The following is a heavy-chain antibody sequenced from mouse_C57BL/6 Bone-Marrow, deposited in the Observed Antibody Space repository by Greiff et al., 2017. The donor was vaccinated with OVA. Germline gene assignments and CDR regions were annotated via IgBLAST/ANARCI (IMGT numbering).Heavy chain of an antibody. CDR2: IYPGNSDT. CDR3: PITTVVGDWFAY. D-gene: IGHD1-1*01. Sequence: DVKLQESGPVLARPGASVKMSCKTSGYTFTSYWMHWVKQRPGQGLEWIGAIYPGNSDTSYNQKFKGKAKLTAVTSASTAYMELSSLTNEDSAVYYCPITTVVGDWFAYWGQGTLVTVSA. V-gene: IGHV1-5*01. J-gene: IGHJ3*01. CDR1: GYTFTSYW.